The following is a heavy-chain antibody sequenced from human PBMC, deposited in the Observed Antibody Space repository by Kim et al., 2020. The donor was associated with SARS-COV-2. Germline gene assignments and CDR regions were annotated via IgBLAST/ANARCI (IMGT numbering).Heavy chain of an antibody. CDR1: GFTFSSYG. J-gene: IGHJ6*02. CDR3: ARDPRLLGDYYGMDV. CDR2: ISYDGSNK. Sequence: GGSLRLSCAASGFTFSSYGMHWVRQAPGKGLEWVAVISYDGSNKYYADSVKGRFTISRDNSKNTLYLQMNSLRAEDTAVYYCARDPRLLGDYYGMDVWGQGTTVTVSS. V-gene: IGHV3-33*05. D-gene: IGHD3-10*01.